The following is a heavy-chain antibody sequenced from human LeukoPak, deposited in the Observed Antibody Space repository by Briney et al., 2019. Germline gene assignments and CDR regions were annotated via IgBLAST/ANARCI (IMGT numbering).Heavy chain of an antibody. CDR1: GGSITSYY. V-gene: IGHV4-59*08. J-gene: IGHJ5*02. CDR3: ARHESYGDANWFDP. Sequence: SETLSLTCTVSGGSITSYYCSWVRQSPGKGLEWIGHIYYNGVTNYNPSLRSRVTMSVDTSKNQFSLKLSSVIAADTAVYYCARHESYGDANWFDPWGQGTLVSVSS. D-gene: IGHD4-17*01. CDR2: IYYNGVT.